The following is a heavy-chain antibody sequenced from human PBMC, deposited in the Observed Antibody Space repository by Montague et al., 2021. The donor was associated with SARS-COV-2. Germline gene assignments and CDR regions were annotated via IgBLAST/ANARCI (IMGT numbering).Heavy chain of an antibody. Sequence: SETLSLTCAVSGVSISSSTYYWGWIRQPPGKGLEWIGNIYHTGSTYYKSSLKSRVTIFRDTSKNQFSMRLKSLTAADTAVYYCARLTFPSIASALSFDYWGQGTLVTVSS. CDR3: ARLTFPSIASALSFDY. D-gene: IGHD6-13*01. CDR2: IYHTGST. CDR1: GVSISSSTYY. J-gene: IGHJ4*02. V-gene: IGHV4-39*01.